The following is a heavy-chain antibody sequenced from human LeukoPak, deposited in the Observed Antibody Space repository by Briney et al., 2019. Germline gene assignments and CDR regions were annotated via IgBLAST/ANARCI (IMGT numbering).Heavy chain of an antibody. Sequence: QPGGSLRLSCAASGFTVSSNYMGWVLQAPGKGLEWVSAISGIGGSTYYADSVKGRFTISRDNSKNTLYLQMNSLRAEDTAVYYCAKAVQLERPGHPTSRYYFDYWGQGTLVTVSS. CDR2: ISGIGGST. CDR1: GFTVSSNY. V-gene: IGHV3-23*01. D-gene: IGHD1-1*01. J-gene: IGHJ4*02. CDR3: AKAVQLERPGHPTSRYYFDY.